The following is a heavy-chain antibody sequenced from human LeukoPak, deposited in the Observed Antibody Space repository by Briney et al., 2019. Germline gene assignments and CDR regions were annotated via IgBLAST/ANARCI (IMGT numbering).Heavy chain of an antibody. J-gene: IGHJ6*03. Sequence: PGGSLRLSCAASGFTFSTYAMNWVRQAPGKGLEWVSVISVSGYSTYYADSVKGRFTISRDNSKNTLYLQMGSLRAEDMAVYYCARVRTDFYYDILTGYHNLGYYYYMDVWGKGTTVTVSS. D-gene: IGHD3-9*01. CDR2: ISVSGYST. CDR3: ARVRTDFYYDILTGYHNLGYYYYMDV. CDR1: GFTFSTYA. V-gene: IGHV3-23*01.